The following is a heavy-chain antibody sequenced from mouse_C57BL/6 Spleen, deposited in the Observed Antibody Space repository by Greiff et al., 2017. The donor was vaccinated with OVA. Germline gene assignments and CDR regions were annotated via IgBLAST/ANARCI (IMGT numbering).Heavy chain of an antibody. J-gene: IGHJ4*01. CDR1: GFTFSSYA. D-gene: IGHD1-1*01. CDR2: ISSGGDYT. CDR3: TRDLPYGVYYAMDY. Sequence: EVQLVESGEGLVKPGGSLKLSCAASGFTFSSYAMSWVRQTPEKRLEWVAYISSGGDYTNYADTVKGRFTISGDKARNTLYLQMSSLKSEDTAMYYCTRDLPYGVYYAMDYWGQGTSVTVSS. V-gene: IGHV5-9-1*02.